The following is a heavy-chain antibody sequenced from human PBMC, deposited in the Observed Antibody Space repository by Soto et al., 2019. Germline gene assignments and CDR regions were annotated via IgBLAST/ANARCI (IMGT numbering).Heavy chain of an antibody. CDR1: RGSISSGTNY. CDR3: ARLTVPLDIVVLPAASYDY. V-gene: IGHV4-39*01. J-gene: IGHJ4*02. Sequence: PSETLSLTCTVSRGSISSGTNYWSCIRQPPGKGLEWIANIYYSGSTFYNPSLKSRVTISLDTSKSQFSLKLRSVTAADTAVYYCARLTVPLDIVVLPAASYDYWGQGTLVTVSS. D-gene: IGHD2-2*01. CDR2: IYYSGST.